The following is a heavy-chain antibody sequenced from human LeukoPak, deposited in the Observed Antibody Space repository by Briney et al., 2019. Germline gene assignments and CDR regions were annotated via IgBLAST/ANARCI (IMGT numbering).Heavy chain of an antibody. CDR2: ISNRGDTM. Sequence: PGGSLRLSCAASGFTLIDNYMTWIRQAPGKGLEWLSSISNRGDTMYYADSVRGRFIISRDNAKSSLYLQMNDLRVDDTAVYYCVRGRFKWFEPWGQGTLVTVSS. J-gene: IGHJ5*02. D-gene: IGHD3-10*01. CDR1: GFTLIDNY. V-gene: IGHV3-11*01. CDR3: VRGRFKWFEP.